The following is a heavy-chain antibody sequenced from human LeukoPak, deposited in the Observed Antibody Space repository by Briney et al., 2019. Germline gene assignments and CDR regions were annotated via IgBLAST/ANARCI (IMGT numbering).Heavy chain of an antibody. D-gene: IGHD6-19*01. CDR1: GFNVSSNY. CDR3: AKGHLYSSGAHYFDY. Sequence: GGSLRLSCAASGFNVSSNYMSWVRQAPGKGLEWVSGISASGYSTYYADSVKGRLTFSRDNSKNTLYLLMNSLRAEDTAVYYCAKGHLYSSGAHYFDYWGQGTLVTVSS. V-gene: IGHV3-23*01. CDR2: ISASGYST. J-gene: IGHJ4*02.